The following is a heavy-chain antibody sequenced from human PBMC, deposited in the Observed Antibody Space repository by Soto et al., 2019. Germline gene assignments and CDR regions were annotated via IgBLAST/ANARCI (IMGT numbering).Heavy chain of an antibody. Sequence: PGGSLRLSCAASGFTFSSYWMHWVRQAPGKGLVWVSRINSDGRSTSDADSVKGRFTISRDNVKYTLYLQMNSLRAEDTVVYFFARDPHYFYDSTGYYDYWGQGTLVTVSS. CDR1: GFTFSSYW. D-gene: IGHD3-22*01. J-gene: IGHJ4*02. CDR3: ARDPHYFYDSTGYYDY. CDR2: INSDGRST. V-gene: IGHV3-74*01.